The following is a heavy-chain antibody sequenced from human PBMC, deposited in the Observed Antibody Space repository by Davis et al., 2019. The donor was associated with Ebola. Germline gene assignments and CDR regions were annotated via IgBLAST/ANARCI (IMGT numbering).Heavy chain of an antibody. V-gene: IGHV1-3*01. Sequence: AASVKVSCKASRYTLTSYAMHWVRQAPGQRLEWMGWINAGNGNTKYSQKFQGRVTITRDTSASTAYMELSSLRSEDTAVYYCASETYYYDSSGYYSVSSFDYWGQGTLVTVSS. J-gene: IGHJ4*02. CDR1: RYTLTSYA. CDR2: INAGNGNT. D-gene: IGHD3-22*01. CDR3: ASETYYYDSSGYYSVSSFDY.